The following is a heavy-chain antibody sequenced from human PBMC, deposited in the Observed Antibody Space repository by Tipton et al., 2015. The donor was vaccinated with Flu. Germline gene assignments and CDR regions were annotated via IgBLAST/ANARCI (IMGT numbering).Heavy chain of an antibody. CDR3: ARGRNYYGSGSYF. D-gene: IGHD3-10*01. CDR1: GGSFSGFF. V-gene: IGHV4-34*01. J-gene: IGHJ4*02. CDR2: INHVGNT. Sequence: GLVKPSETLSLVCGVYGGSFSGFFWNWIRQSPEKGLEWIGQINHVGNTQYNPSLKTRVTILLDTPKNQFSLKLTSVTAADTAVYYCARGRNYYGSGSYFWGQGALVTVSS.